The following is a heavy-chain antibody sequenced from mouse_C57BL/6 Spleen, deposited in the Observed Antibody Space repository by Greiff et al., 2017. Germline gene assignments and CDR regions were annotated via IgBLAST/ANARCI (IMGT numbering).Heavy chain of an antibody. CDR1: GYSITSGYY. CDR3: ARDYYDYDEGAMDY. J-gene: IGHJ4*01. Sequence: EVKLQESGPGLVKPSQSLSLTCSVTGYSITSGYYWNWIRQFPGNKLEWMGYISYDGSNNYNPSLKNRISITRDTSKNQFFLKLNSVTTKDTATYYCARDYYDYDEGAMDYWGQGTSVTVSS. V-gene: IGHV3-6*01. D-gene: IGHD2-4*01. CDR2: ISYDGSN.